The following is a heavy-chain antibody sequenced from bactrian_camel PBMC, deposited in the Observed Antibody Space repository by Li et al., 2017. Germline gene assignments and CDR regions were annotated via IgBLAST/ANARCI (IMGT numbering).Heavy chain of an antibody. Sequence: VQLVESGGGLVQPGEALRLSCAASGFTFEDYAMSWVRQAPGKGLEWISVIHSGGSTTFYADSVKGRFTISRDNAKNTLYLQLTSLKIEDTAVYYCAADSNWPRENYWGQGTQVTVS. D-gene: IGHD8*01. CDR3: AADSNWPRENY. CDR1: GFTFEDYA. CDR2: IHSGGSTT. J-gene: IGHJ4*01. V-gene: IGHV3S31*01.